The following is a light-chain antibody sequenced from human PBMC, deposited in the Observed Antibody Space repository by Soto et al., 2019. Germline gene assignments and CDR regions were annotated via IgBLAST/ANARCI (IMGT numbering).Light chain of an antibody. CDR1: SSNIGSNY. V-gene: IGLV1-47*01. J-gene: IGLJ3*02. CDR2: RNN. Sequence: QSVLTQPPSASGTPGQRVTISCSGSSSNIGSNYVYWYQQLPGTAPKLLIYRNNQRPSGVPDRFSGSKSGTSASLAISGLRSEDEGNYYCAACDDSLSGVVFGGGTKVTGL. CDR3: AACDDSLSGVV.